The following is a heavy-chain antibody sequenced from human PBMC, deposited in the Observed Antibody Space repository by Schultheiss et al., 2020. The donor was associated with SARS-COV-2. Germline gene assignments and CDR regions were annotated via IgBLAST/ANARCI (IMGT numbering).Heavy chain of an antibody. Sequence: ASVKVSCKASGYTFTSYGISWVRQAPGQGLEWMGWISAYNGNTNYAQKLQGRDTMTTDTSTSTAYMELRSLRSDDTAVYYCARDRGSSWYHYRFDYWGQGTLVTVSS. D-gene: IGHD6-13*01. CDR3: ARDRGSSWYHYRFDY. CDR2: ISAYNGNT. CDR1: GYTFTSYG. V-gene: IGHV1-18*01. J-gene: IGHJ4*02.